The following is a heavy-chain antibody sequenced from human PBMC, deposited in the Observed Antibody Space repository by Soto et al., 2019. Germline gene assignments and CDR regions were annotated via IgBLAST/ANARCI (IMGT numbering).Heavy chain of an antibody. CDR2: IFPSDSDT. CDR3: ARKDKSGYFNWFDP. Sequence: GESLKISCRTSGYKFTSSWIAWVRQMPGKGLEWMGIIFPSDSDTRYSPSFQGQVTISADRSTSTVFLQWASLKASDTAVYFCARKDKSGYFNWFDPWGQGTLVTVSS. J-gene: IGHJ5*02. CDR1: GYKFTSSW. D-gene: IGHD3-22*01. V-gene: IGHV5-51*01.